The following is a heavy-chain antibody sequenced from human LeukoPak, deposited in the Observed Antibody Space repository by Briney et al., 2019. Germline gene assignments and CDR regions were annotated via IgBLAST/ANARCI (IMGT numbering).Heavy chain of an antibody. CDR1: GGSISSYY. V-gene: IGHV4-59*08. CDR3: ARHGVTDSKIRDVFNI. Sequence: SETLSLTCTVSGGSISSYYWSWIRQPPGKGLEWIGYIYYSGSTNYNPSLKSRVTISVDTSKNQFSLKLSSVTAADTAVYYCARHGVTDSKIRDVFNIWGKGKMVAVSS. CDR2: IYYSGST. J-gene: IGHJ3*02. D-gene: IGHD3-22*01.